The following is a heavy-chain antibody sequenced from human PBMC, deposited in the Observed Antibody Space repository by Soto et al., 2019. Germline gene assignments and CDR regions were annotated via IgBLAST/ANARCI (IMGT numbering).Heavy chain of an antibody. V-gene: IGHV3-9*01. J-gene: IGHJ4*02. CDR1: GFTFDDYA. Sequence: GGSLRLSCAASGFTFDDYAMHWVRQAPGKGLEWVSGISWNSGSIGYADSVKGRFTISRDNAKNSLYLQMNSLRAEDTALYYCAKETSSSWYPHFDYWGQGTLVTVSS. CDR2: ISWNSGSI. D-gene: IGHD6-13*01. CDR3: AKETSSSWYPHFDY.